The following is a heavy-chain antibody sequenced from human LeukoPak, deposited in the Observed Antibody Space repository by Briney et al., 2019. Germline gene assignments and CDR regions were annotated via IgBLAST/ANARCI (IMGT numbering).Heavy chain of an antibody. D-gene: IGHD5-18*01. CDR1: GFTFSSYW. Sequence: PGGSLRLSCAASGFTFSSYWMHWVRQAPGXGLVWVSRIKSDGSTTTYADSVKGRFTISRDNAKNTLYLQMNSLRAEDTAVYYCARVVDTHFDYWGQGTLVTVSS. CDR3: ARVVDTHFDY. J-gene: IGHJ4*02. CDR2: IKSDGSTT. V-gene: IGHV3-74*01.